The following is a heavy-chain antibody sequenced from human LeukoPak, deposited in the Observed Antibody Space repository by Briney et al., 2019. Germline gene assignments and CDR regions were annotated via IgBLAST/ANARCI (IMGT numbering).Heavy chain of an antibody. CDR1: GFTFSSYG. V-gene: IGHV3-30*03. Sequence: GGSLRLSCAASGFTFSSYGIHWVRQAPGKGLEWVAVVSYDGSEKYYADSVKGRLTISRDKSKNTVSLQMNSLRAEDTAVYYCTRGPPDGSGNYYPGDFWGQGTLVTVSS. CDR3: TRGPPDGSGNYYPGDF. J-gene: IGHJ4*02. D-gene: IGHD3-10*01. CDR2: VSYDGSEK.